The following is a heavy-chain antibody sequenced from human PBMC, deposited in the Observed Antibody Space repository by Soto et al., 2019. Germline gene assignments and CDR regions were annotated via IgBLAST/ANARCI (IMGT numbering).Heavy chain of an antibody. CDR1: GFTFSSYS. CDR2: ISSSSSYI. D-gene: IGHD2-2*01. Sequence: GGSLRLSCAASGFTFSSYSMNWVRQAPGKGLEWVSSISSSSSYIYYADSVKGRFTISRDNAKNSLYLQMNSLRAEDTAVYYCARLYCSSTSCYPDYWGQGTLVTVSS. J-gene: IGHJ4*02. CDR3: ARLYCSSTSCYPDY. V-gene: IGHV3-21*01.